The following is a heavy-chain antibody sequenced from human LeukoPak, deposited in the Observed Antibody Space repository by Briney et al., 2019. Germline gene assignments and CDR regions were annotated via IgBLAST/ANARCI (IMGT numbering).Heavy chain of an antibody. Sequence: GGSLRLSCAASGFTFSTYDMHWVRLRTGKGLEWVSAIGTADDTYYADSVMGRFTISREDAKNSLYLQMSSLRAGDTAVYYCARSRLYGAGSYHDYWGQGTVDTVSS. CDR1: GFTFSTYD. CDR2: IGTADDT. D-gene: IGHD3-10*01. CDR3: ARSRLYGAGSYHDY. J-gene: IGHJ4*02. V-gene: IGHV3-13*01.